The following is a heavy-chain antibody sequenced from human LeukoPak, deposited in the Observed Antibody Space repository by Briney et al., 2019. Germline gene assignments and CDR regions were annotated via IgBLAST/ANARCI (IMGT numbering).Heavy chain of an antibody. D-gene: IGHD3-22*01. CDR3: ARASTDSSGYLGYNVDY. CDR2: ISSSSSYI. Sequence: GGSLRLSCAASGFTFSSYSMNWVRQAPGKGLEWVSSISSSSSYIYYADSVKGRFTISRDNAKNTLYLQMNSLRAEDTAVYYCARASTDSSGYLGYNVDYWGQGTLVTVSS. J-gene: IGHJ4*02. V-gene: IGHV3-21*04. CDR1: GFTFSSYS.